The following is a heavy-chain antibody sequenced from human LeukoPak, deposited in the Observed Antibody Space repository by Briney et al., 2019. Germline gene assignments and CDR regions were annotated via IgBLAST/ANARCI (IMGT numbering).Heavy chain of an antibody. J-gene: IGHJ2*01. Sequence: ASVKVSCKASGYTFTSYAMNWVRQAPGQGLEWMGWINTNTGNPTYAQGFTGRFVFSLDTSVSTAYLQISSLKVEDTAVYYCARGLSSIYGDLWYFDLWGRGTLVTVSS. V-gene: IGHV7-4-1*02. CDR2: INTNTGNP. CDR3: ARGLSSIYGDLWYFDL. CDR1: GYTFTSYA. D-gene: IGHD4-17*01.